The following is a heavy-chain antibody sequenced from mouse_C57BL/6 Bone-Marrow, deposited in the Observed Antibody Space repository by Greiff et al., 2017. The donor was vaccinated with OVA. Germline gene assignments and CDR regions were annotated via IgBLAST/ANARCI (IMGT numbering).Heavy chain of an antibody. CDR1: GFTFSSYG. Sequence: EVKLVESGGDLVKPGGSLKLSCAASGFTFSSYGMSWVRQTPDKRLEWVATISSGGSYTYYPDSVKGRFTISRDNAKNTLYLQMSSLKSEDTAMYYCARLYSNYVGCFAYWGQGTLVTVSA. CDR3: ARLYSNYVGCFAY. D-gene: IGHD2-5*01. V-gene: IGHV5-6*01. J-gene: IGHJ3*01. CDR2: ISSGGSYT.